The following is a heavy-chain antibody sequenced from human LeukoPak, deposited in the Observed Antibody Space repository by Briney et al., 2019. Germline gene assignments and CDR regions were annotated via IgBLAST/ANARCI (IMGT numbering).Heavy chain of an antibody. J-gene: IGHJ4*02. V-gene: IGHV1-69*13. CDR2: IIPIFGTA. Sequence: ASVKVSYKASGYTFTSYGISWVRQAPGQGLEWMGGIIPIFGTANYAQKFQGRVTITADESTSTAYMELSSLRSEDTAVYYCARAPSALLVTDEYYFDYWGQGTLVTVSS. CDR3: ARAPSALLVTDEYYFDY. CDR1: GYTFTSYG. D-gene: IGHD3-9*01.